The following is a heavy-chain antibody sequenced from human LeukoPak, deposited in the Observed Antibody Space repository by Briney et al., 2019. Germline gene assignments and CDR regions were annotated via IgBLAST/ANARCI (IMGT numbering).Heavy chain of an antibody. CDR1: GGSFSGYY. J-gene: IGHJ5*02. V-gene: IGHV4-59*08. CDR3: ARSSRYSSTNLSIGLDP. CDR2: IYYSGIT. D-gene: IGHD6-13*01. Sequence: SETLSLTCAVYGGSFSGYYWSWIRQPPGKGLEWIGYIYYSGITHYNPSLKSRVTISVDTSKNQFSLKLTSVTAADTAVYYCARSSRYSSTNLSIGLDPWGQGTLVTVSS.